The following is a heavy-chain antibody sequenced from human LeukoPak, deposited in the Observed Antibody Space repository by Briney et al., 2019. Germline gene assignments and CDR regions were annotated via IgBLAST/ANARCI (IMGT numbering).Heavy chain of an antibody. J-gene: IGHJ4*02. D-gene: IGHD3-16*01. CDR2: IKQDGSEK. V-gene: IGHV3-7*04. CDR1: GFTSSSHW. CDR3: ARDYYGWSHDY. Sequence: PGGSLRLSCSASGFTSSSHWMSWVRQAPGKGLEWVANIKQDGSEKYYVDSVKGRFTISRDNAENSLFLQMNSLRAEDTAVYYCARDYYGWSHDYWDQGTLVTVSS.